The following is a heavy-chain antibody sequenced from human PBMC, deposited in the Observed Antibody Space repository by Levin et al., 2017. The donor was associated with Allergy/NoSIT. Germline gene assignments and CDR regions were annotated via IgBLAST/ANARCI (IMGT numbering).Heavy chain of an antibody. D-gene: IGHD3-22*01. CDR1: GILFSSYD. CDR2: ISAGGNYI. Sequence: AGGSLRLSCAASGILFSSYDMNWVRQAPGKGLEWVSSISAGGNYIYYADSVKGRFTISRDNAKNSLFLQMNSLRAEDTAVYYCASWAMYHYDRSAFDYFYYAMDFWGQGTTVTVSS. J-gene: IGHJ6*02. V-gene: IGHV3-21*01. CDR3: ASWAMYHYDRSAFDYFYYAMDF.